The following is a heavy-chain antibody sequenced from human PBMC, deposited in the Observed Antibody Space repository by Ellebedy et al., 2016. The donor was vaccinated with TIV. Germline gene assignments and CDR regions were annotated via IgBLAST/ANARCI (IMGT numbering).Heavy chain of an antibody. CDR2: ISGSGSTT. D-gene: IGHD5-24*01. V-gene: IGHV3-23*01. CDR1: GFTFSRSA. Sequence: GGSLRLXXEGSGFTFSRSAMRWVRQAPGKGLEWVSTISGSGSTTHYADSVKGRFIISRDNSKNTMYVEMTRLRAEDTAVYYCAASLVFAEDVEETHWGQGTQVTVSS. CDR3: AASLVFAEDVEETH. J-gene: IGHJ4*02.